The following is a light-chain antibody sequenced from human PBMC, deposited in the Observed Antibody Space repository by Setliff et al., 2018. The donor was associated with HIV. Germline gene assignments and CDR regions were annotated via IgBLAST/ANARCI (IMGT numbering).Light chain of an antibody. CDR1: SSDVGGYSH. Sequence: QSALTQPASVPGSPGQSITISCTGTSSDVGGYSHVSWYQQHPGKAPKLMIHDVSKRPSGVPDRFSGSKSGNTASLTISGLQAEDEADYYCCSYAGSYTYVFGTGTKVTVL. CDR2: DVS. J-gene: IGLJ1*01. V-gene: IGLV2-11*01. CDR3: CSYAGSYTYV.